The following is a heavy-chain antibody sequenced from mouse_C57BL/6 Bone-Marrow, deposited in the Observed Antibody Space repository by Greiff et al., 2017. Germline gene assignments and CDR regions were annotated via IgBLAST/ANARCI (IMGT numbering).Heavy chain of an antibody. V-gene: IGHV1-69*01. CDR2: IDPSDSYT. CDR3: ARGDYFDY. J-gene: IGHJ2*01. Sequence: QVQLKQPGAELVMPGASVKLSCKASGYTFTSYWMHWVKQRPGQGLEWIGEIDPSDSYTNYNQKFKGKSTLTVDKSSSPAYMQLSSLTSEDSAVYYCARGDYFDYWGQGTTLTVSS. CDR1: GYTFTSYW.